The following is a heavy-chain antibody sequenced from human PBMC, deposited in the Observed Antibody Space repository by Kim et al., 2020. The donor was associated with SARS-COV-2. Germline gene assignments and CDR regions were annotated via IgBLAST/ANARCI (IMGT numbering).Heavy chain of an antibody. D-gene: IGHD5-12*01. J-gene: IGHJ3*02. CDR3: ARDKALGYGKDAFDI. V-gene: IGHV4-59*01. Sequence: PSLKSRVTISVDTSKNQFSLKVSSVTAADTAVYYCARDKALGYGKDAFDIWGQGTMVTVSS.